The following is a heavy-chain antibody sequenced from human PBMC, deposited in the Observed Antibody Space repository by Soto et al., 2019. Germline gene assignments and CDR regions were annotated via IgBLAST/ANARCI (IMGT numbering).Heavy chain of an antibody. V-gene: IGHV1-18*01. Sequence: TVRVSCETSGYTFSDFGITWVRQAPGQGLEWMGWIDTSIGHTNFAQKFDDRVTMTTDTSTNTAYMDLRRLRSDDTAVYYCARASYCSGGTCTTWFHPWGQGTLVTVSS. CDR1: GYTFSDFG. CDR2: IDTSIGHT. CDR3: ARASYCSGGTCTTWFHP. D-gene: IGHD2-15*01. J-gene: IGHJ5*02.